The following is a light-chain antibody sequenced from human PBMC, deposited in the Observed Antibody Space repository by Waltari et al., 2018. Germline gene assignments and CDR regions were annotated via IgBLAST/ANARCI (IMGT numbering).Light chain of an antibody. Sequence: EIVLTQSPGTLSLSPGERATPSCRASQSVSSSYLAWYQQKPGQAPRLLIYGASSRATGIPDRFSGSGSGTDFTLTISRLEPEDFAVYYCQQYGRTFGQGTKLEIK. J-gene: IGKJ2*01. CDR1: QSVSSSY. CDR3: QQYGRT. V-gene: IGKV3-20*01. CDR2: GAS.